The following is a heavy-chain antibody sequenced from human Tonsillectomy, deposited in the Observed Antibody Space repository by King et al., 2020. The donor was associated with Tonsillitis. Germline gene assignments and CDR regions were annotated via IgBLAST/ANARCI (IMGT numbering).Heavy chain of an antibody. J-gene: IGHJ4*02. D-gene: IGHD1-1*01. Sequence: QLQESGPGLVKPSETLSLTCTVSGGSISSYYWSWIRQPPGKGLEWIGYIYYSGSTNYNPSLKSPVPISVDTSKNQFSLKLSSVTAADTAVYYCARENWNAGSEYYFDYWGQGTLVTVSS. CDR1: GGSISSYY. CDR2: IYYSGST. V-gene: IGHV4-59*01. CDR3: ARENWNAGSEYYFDY.